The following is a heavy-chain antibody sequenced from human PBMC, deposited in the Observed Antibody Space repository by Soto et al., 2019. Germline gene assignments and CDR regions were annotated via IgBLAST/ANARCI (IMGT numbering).Heavy chain of an antibody. CDR3: ARESGYAEYNWFDP. J-gene: IGHJ5*02. CDR1: GVTFSSYA. D-gene: IGHD5-12*01. V-gene: IGHV3-30-3*01. CDR2: ISYDGSNK. Sequence: GGSLRHSCAASGVTFSSYAMHWVRQAPGKGLEWVAVISYDGSNKYYADSVKGRFTISRDNSKNTLYLQMNSLRAEDTAVYYCARESGYAEYNWFDPWGQRTLVTVSS.